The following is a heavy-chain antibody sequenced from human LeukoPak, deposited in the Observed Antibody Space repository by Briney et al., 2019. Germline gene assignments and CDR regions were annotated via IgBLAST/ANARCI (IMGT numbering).Heavy chain of an antibody. J-gene: IGHJ4*02. D-gene: IGHD1-26*01. Sequence: ASVKVSCKASGYTFTSYGISWVRQAPGQGLEWMGWISAYNGNTNYAQKLQGRVTITTDTSTSTAYMELRSLRSDDTAVYYCARDQYSGSSPSFDYWGQGTLVTVSS. CDR2: ISAYNGNT. CDR1: GYTFTSYG. CDR3: ARDQYSGSSPSFDY. V-gene: IGHV1-18*01.